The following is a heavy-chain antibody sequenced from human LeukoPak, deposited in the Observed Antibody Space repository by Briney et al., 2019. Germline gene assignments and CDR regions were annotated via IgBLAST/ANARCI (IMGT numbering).Heavy chain of an antibody. J-gene: IGHJ4*02. D-gene: IGHD5-12*01. V-gene: IGHV1-18*01. CDR2: ISAYNGNT. CDR3: ARVRNSGFRYVDS. CDR1: GYTFTNYA. Sequence: GASVKVSCKPSGYTFTNYAISWVRQAPGQGLEWVGWISAYNGNTNYAQKLQGRVTMTTDTSTSTAYMDLRSLRSDDTAVYYCARVRNSGFRYVDSWGQGTLVTVSS.